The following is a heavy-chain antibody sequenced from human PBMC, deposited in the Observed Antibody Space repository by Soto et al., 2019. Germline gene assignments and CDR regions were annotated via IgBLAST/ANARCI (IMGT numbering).Heavy chain of an antibody. CDR2: INHSGST. D-gene: IGHD4-4*01. J-gene: IGHJ6*02. CDR1: GGSFSCYY. CDR3: AGVKHDYSNYGGMDV. Sequence: PSATLSLTCGVYGGSFSCYYWSWMRQPPGKGLEWIGEINHSGSTNYNPSLKSRVTISVDTSKNQFSLKLSSVTAADTAVYYCAGVKHDYSNYGGMDVWGQGTTVTVS. V-gene: IGHV4-34*01.